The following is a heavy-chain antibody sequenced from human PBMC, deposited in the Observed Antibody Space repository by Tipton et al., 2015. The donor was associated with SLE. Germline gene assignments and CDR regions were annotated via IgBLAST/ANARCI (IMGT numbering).Heavy chain of an antibody. Sequence: SLRLSCAASGVSFSSFSMTWVRQAPGKGLEWVANMKEDGSDIYYADSVKGRFTISRDNAKNSLYLQMNSLRFEDTAMYYCARGGMFRNDYWGQGTLVTVSS. CDR3: ARGGMFRNDY. CDR2: MKEDGSDI. CDR1: GVSFSSFS. V-gene: IGHV3-7*04. J-gene: IGHJ4*02. D-gene: IGHD3-10*01.